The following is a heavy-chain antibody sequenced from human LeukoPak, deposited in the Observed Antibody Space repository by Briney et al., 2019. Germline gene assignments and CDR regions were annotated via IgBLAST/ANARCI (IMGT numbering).Heavy chain of an antibody. CDR1: GYTFAMFG. CDR3: ARGLQWLEAFDY. J-gene: IGHJ4*02. D-gene: IGHD6-19*01. V-gene: IGHV1-2*02. Sequence: ASVKVSCKASGYTFAMFGISWVRQAPGQGFEWMGWINPNSGGTNYAQKFQGRVTLTRDTSIRTAYMEVSSLRSDDTAVYYCARGLQWLEAFDYWGLGTLVTVSS. CDR2: INPNSGGT.